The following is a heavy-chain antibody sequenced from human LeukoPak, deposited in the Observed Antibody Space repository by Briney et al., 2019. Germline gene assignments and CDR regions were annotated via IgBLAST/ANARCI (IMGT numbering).Heavy chain of an antibody. D-gene: IGHD3-3*01. CDR2: INNSGST. Sequence: PSETLSLTCAVYGGSFSGYYWSWVRQPPGKGMEWVGEINNSGSTNYNPSLKSRVTITVDTSKNKFYLKLSSGPAADTAVYYCPRVQIFGVVIRFYYFYGMDVWGQGTTVTVSS. CDR3: PRVQIFGVVIRFYYFYGMDV. J-gene: IGHJ6*02. CDR1: GGSFSGYY. V-gene: IGHV4-34*01.